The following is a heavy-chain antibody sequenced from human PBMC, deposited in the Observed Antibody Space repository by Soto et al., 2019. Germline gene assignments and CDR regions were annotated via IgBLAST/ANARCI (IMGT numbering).Heavy chain of an antibody. J-gene: IGHJ6*02. V-gene: IGHV1-18*01. CDR3: ARDQSFDRSYYYGIDV. D-gene: IGHD3-22*01. CDR2: ISPFNGNT. CDR1: GYPFTHYG. Sequence: QVQLVQSGAEVKKPGASVKVSCKSSGYPFTHYGITWVRQAPGQGLEWMGWISPFNGNTNYGQTLQGRVTLTTDTSTSTVYMELRSLSSDDTAVYYCARDQSFDRSYYYGIDVWGQGTTVTVS.